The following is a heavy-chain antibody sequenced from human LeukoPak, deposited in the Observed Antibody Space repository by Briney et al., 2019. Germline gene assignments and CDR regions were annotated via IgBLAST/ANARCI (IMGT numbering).Heavy chain of an antibody. CDR1: GFTFSSYW. CDR3: ARDIVSTDVRYYYAMDV. CDR2: INSEGRST. D-gene: IGHD4-11*01. J-gene: IGHJ6*02. V-gene: IGHV3-74*01. Sequence: PGGSLRLSCAASGFTFSSYWMHWVRQAPGKGLVWVSRINSEGRSTSYADSVKGRFTISRDNANNTLYLQMTTLRAEDTAVYYCARDIVSTDVRYYYAMDVWGQGTTVTVSS.